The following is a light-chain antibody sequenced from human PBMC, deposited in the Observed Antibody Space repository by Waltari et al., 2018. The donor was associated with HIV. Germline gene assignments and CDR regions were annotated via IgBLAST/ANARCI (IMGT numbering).Light chain of an antibody. CDR2: EDS. CDR3: YSTDSSGNYRM. J-gene: IGLJ3*02. Sequence: SYELTQPPSVSVYPGQTARITCSGDSLPTNYAYWYQQKSGQAPVLVIYEDSKRPSGIPERFSGSTSGTMATLIISGAQVEDEADYYCYSTDSSGNYRMFGGGTKLTVL. V-gene: IGLV3-10*01. CDR1: SLPTNY.